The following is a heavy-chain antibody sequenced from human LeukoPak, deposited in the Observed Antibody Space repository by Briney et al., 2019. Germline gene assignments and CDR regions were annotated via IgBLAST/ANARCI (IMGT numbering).Heavy chain of an antibody. V-gene: IGHV4-30-4*01. CDR2: IYYSGST. J-gene: IGHJ6*02. Sequence: SETLSLTCTVSGGSISSGDYYWSWFRQPPGKGLEWIGYIYYSGSTYYNPSLKSRVTISIDTSKNQFSLRLSSVTAADTAVYYCARTMILVVSSYYYYGMDVRGQGTTVTVSS. CDR1: GGSISSGDYY. CDR3: ARTMILVVSSYYYYGMDV. D-gene: IGHD3-22*01.